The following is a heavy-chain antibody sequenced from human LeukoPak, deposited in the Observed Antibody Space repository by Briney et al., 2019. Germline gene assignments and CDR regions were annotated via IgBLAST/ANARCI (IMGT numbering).Heavy chain of an antibody. D-gene: IGHD1-7*01. V-gene: IGHV1-18*01. J-gene: IGHJ3*02. CDR2: ISAYNGNT. CDR3: ARDRTGWNYGAHDAFDI. Sequence: ASVKVSCKASGYTFTSYDINWVRQAPGQGLEWMGWISAYNGNTNYAQKLQGRVTMTTDTSTSTAYMELRSLRSDDTAVYYCARDRTGWNYGAHDAFDIWGQGTMVTVSS. CDR1: GYTFTSYD.